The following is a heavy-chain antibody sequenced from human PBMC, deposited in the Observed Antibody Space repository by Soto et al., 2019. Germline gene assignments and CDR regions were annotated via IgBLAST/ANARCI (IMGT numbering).Heavy chain of an antibody. D-gene: IGHD1-1*01. Sequence: GRSLRLSCAASGFTFSSYSMNWVRQAPGKGLEWVSYISSSSSTIYYADSVKGRLTLSRDNAKNSPYLQMNCLRAEDTAFCYCARQGMPTMSRDMWGQDTMVTVS. V-gene: IGHV3-48*01. J-gene: IGHJ3*02. CDR2: ISSSSSTI. CDR3: ARQGMPTMSRDM. CDR1: GFTFSSYS.